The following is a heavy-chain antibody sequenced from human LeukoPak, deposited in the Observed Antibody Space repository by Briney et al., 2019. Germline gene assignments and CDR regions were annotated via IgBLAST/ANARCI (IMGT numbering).Heavy chain of an antibody. CDR1: GFTFDDYA. Sequence: SLRLSCAASGFTFDDYAMHWVRQAPGKGLEWVSGISWNSGSIGYADSVKGRFTISRDNAKNSLYLQMNSLRAEDMALYYCAKDKGYSGYATFFDYWCQGTLVTVSS. V-gene: IGHV3-9*03. CDR2: ISWNSGSI. D-gene: IGHD5-12*01. J-gene: IGHJ4*02. CDR3: AKDKGYSGYATFFDY.